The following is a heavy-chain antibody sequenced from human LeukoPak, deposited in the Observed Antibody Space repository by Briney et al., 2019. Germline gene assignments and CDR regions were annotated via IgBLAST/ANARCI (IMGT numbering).Heavy chain of an antibody. J-gene: IGHJ5*02. CDR3: ARDSEREGATPNWLDP. D-gene: IGHD1-26*01. Sequence: ASVKVSCKASGYSFVSYGVSWVRQAPGQGLEWMGWISAYNGDKNYAQKVQGRVTMTTDTSTSTAYRELRSLRSDDTAVYYCARDSEREGATPNWLDPWGQGTLVTVSS. CDR1: GYSFVSYG. CDR2: ISAYNGDK. V-gene: IGHV1-18*01.